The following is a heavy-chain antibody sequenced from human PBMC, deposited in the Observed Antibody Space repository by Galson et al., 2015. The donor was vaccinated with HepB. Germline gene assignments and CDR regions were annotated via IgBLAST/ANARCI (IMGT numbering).Heavy chain of an antibody. V-gene: IGHV3-30*02. CDR2: IRYDGSNK. J-gene: IGHJ4*02. D-gene: IGHD6-13*01. Sequence: SLRLSCAASGFTFSSYGMHWVRQAPGKGLEWVAFIRYDGSNKYYADSVKGRFTISRDNSKNTLYLQMNSLRAEDTAVYYCAKGVTAAAGGNYWGQGTLVTVSS. CDR3: AKGVTAAAGGNY. CDR1: GFTFSSYG.